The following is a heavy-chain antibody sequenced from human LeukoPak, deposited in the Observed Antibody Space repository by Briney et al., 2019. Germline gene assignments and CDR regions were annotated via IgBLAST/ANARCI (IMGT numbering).Heavy chain of an antibody. CDR2: ISAYNGNT. D-gene: IGHD3-3*01. CDR3: ARDSFSGIFGVVTTRDYYYGMDV. Sequence: EASVKVSCKTSGYTFAGYYIHWVRQTPGQGLEWMGWISAYNGNTNYAQKLQGRVTMTTDTSTSTAYMELRSLRSDDTAVYYCARDSFSGIFGVVTTRDYYYGMDVWGQGTTVTVSS. J-gene: IGHJ6*02. V-gene: IGHV1-18*04. CDR1: GYTFAGYY.